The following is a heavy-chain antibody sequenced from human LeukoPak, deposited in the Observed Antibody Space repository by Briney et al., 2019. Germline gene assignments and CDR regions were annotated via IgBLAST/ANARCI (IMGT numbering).Heavy chain of an antibody. D-gene: IGHD2-2*01. CDR3: ARGWKKGAARPLGYYYMDV. V-gene: IGHV4-34*01. Sequence: SETLSLTCAVYGGSFSGYYWSWIRQPPGKGLEWIGEINHSGSTNYNPSLKSRVTISVDTSKNQFSLKLSSVTAADTAVYYCARGWKKGAARPLGYYYMDVWGKGTTVTVSS. CDR1: GGSFSGYY. CDR2: INHSGST. J-gene: IGHJ6*03.